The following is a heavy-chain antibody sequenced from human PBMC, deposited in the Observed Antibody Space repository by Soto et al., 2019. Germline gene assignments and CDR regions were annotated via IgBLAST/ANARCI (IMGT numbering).Heavy chain of an antibody. CDR2: IKQDGSEK. CDR3: ARLPYSGRYSDWYFDL. CDR1: GFTFSSYW. Sequence: ESGGGLVQPGGSLRLSCAASGFTFSSYWMSWVRQAPGKGLEWVANIKQDGSEKYYVDSVKGRFTISRDNAKNSLSLQMSSLRAEDTAVYYCARLPYSGRYSDWYFDLWGRSTLVTVSS. J-gene: IGHJ2*01. V-gene: IGHV3-7*03. D-gene: IGHD1-26*01.